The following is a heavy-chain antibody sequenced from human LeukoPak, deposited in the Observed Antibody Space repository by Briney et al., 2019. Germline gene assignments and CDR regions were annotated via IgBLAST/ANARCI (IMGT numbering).Heavy chain of an antibody. D-gene: IGHD2-21*02. Sequence: GGSLRLSCAASGFTVSINAMSWVRQAPGKGLEWVSVIYSGGGTYYADSVKGRFTISRDNSKNTLYLQMNSLRAEDTAVYYCARDGTCGGAWKGAFEFWGQGAMVTVSS. CDR1: GFTVSINA. CDR2: IYSGGGT. J-gene: IGHJ3*01. CDR3: ARDGTCGGAWKGAFEF. V-gene: IGHV3-66*01.